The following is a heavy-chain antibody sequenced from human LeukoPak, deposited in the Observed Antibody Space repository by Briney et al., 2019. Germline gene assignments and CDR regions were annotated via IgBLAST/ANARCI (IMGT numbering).Heavy chain of an antibody. Sequence: SQTLSLTCTVSGGSISSDSSYWSWIRQPAGKGLEWFGRIYSSGSTNYNPSLKSRVTISVDTSKNQFSLKLSSVPAADTAVYYCATLPVLDAFDIWGQGTMVTVSS. D-gene: IGHD2-15*01. V-gene: IGHV4-61*02. J-gene: IGHJ3*02. CDR3: ATLPVLDAFDI. CDR2: IYSSGST. CDR1: GGSISSDSSY.